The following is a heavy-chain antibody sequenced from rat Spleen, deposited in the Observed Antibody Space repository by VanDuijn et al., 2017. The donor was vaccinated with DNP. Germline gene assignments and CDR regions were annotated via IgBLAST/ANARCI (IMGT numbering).Heavy chain of an antibody. CDR2: ITTGGGTT. CDR3: ARGSSGFAY. Sequence: EVQLVESGGGLVQPGRSLKLSCSASGFTFTNYGMTWVRQVPTRGLEWVASITTGGGTTYYRDSVKGRFTISRDNAENTQYLQMNSLRSEDTATYYCARGSSGFAYWGQGTLVTVSS. V-gene: IGHV5S13*01. CDR1: GFTFTNYG. J-gene: IGHJ3*01. D-gene: IGHD3-2*01.